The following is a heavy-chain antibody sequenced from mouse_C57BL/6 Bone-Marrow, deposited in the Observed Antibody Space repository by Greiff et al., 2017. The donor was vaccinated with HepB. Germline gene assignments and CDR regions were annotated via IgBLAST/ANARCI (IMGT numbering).Heavy chain of an antibody. J-gene: IGHJ2*01. CDR2: ISSGSSTI. Sequence: EVQLQESGGGLVKPGGSLKLSCAASGFTFSDYGTHWVRQAPEKGLEWVAYISSGSSTIYYADTVKGRFTISRDNAKNTLFLQMTSLRSEDTAMYYCARGDYWGQGTTLTVSS. CDR3: ARGDY. V-gene: IGHV5-17*01. CDR1: GFTFSDYG.